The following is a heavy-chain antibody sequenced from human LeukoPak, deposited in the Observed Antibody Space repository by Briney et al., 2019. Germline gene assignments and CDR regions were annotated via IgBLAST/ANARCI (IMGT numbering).Heavy chain of an antibody. CDR2: INPNSGGT. Sequence: GASVKVPFNAAGYGFTCSYKHWVWMPHGQGLEWMGWINPNSGGTNYAQKFQGRVTMTRDTSISTAYMELSRLRSDDTAVYYCAREGPRISGSPRYWGQGTLVTVSS. CDR3: AREGPRISGSPRY. CDR1: GYGFTCSY. J-gene: IGHJ4*02. V-gene: IGHV1-2*02. D-gene: IGHD1-26*01.